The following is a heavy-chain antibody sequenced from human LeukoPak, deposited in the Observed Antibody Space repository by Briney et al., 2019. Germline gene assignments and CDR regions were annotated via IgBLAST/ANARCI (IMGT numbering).Heavy chain of an antibody. CDR2: IYYGGST. D-gene: IGHD3-10*01. J-gene: IGHJ4*02. CDR3: AREHSGSYPDY. V-gene: IGHV4-59*11. CDR1: GDSISSHY. Sequence: PSETLSLTCTVSGDSISSHYWSWIRQPPGKGLEWIGYIYYGGSTKYKPSLKSRVTMSVDTSKNQFSLKLSSVTAADTAVYYCAREHSGSYPDYWGQGTLVTVSS.